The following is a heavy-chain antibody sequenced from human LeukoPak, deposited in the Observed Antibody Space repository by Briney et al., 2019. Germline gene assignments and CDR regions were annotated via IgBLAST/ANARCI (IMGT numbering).Heavy chain of an antibody. V-gene: IGHV4-4*07. CDR2: IYTSGST. CDR3: ARAYCSSTSCSPGVYYMDV. J-gene: IGHJ6*03. CDR1: GGSISSYY. Sequence: SETLSLTCTVSGGSISSYYWSWIRQPAGKGLEWIGRIYTSGSTNYNPSLKSRVTISVDKSKNQFSLKLSSVTAADTAAYYCARAYCSSTSCSPGVYYMDVWGKGTTVTVSS. D-gene: IGHD2-2*01.